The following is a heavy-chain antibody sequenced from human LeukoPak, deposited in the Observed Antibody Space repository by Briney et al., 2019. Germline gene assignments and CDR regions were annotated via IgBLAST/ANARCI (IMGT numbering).Heavy chain of an antibody. V-gene: IGHV3-48*03. Sequence: GGSLRLSCAASGFTFSSYEMNWVRQAPGKGLEWVSYISSSGSTIYYADSVKGRFTISRDNAKNSLYLQMNSQRAEDTAVYYCARDSSYCSGGSCYPDYWGQGTLVTVSS. J-gene: IGHJ4*02. CDR1: GFTFSSYE. D-gene: IGHD2-15*01. CDR3: ARDSSYCSGGSCYPDY. CDR2: ISSSGSTI.